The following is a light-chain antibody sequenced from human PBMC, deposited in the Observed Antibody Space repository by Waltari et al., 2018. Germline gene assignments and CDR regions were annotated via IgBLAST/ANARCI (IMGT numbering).Light chain of an antibody. J-gene: IGLJ3*02. CDR3: NSYTSSTTWV. Sequence: QSALTQPASVSGSPGQSITISCTGTSSDVGGHNHVSWYQQHPGQAPKLLIFDVSKWPPGVYDRFSGPKSGNTASLTSSGLQAEDEADDYCNSYTSSTTWVFGGGTRVTVL. CDR1: SSDVGGHNH. V-gene: IGLV2-14*03. CDR2: DVS.